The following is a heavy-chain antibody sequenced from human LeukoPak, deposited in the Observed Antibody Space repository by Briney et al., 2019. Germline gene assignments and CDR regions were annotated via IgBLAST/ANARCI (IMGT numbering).Heavy chain of an antibody. V-gene: IGHV5-51*06. J-gene: IGHJ4*02. D-gene: IGHD2-21*02. CDR2: IYPGDSDT. CDR3: VNAYCGGDCSFDS. Sequence: GESLQISCKGSGYNFTSYWIGWVRQLPGKGLEWMGIIYPGDSDTRYSPSFQGQVTISADKSIRPAYLQWSSLKASATAMYYCVNAYCGGDCSFDSWGQGTLVTVSS. CDR1: GYNFTSYW.